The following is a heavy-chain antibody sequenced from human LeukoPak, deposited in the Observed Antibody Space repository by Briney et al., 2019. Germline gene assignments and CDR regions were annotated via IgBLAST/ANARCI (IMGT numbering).Heavy chain of an antibody. V-gene: IGHV3-7*01. CDR2: IKQDGSEK. J-gene: IGHJ4*02. CDR3: ARDSSGAVAGKGDY. Sequence: GGSLRPSCAASGFTFSSYWMSWVRQAPGKGLEWEANIKQDGSEKYYVDSVKGRFTISRDNAKNSPYLQMNSLRAEDTAVYYCARDSSGAVAGKGDYWGQGTLITVSS. D-gene: IGHD6-19*01. CDR1: GFTFSSYW.